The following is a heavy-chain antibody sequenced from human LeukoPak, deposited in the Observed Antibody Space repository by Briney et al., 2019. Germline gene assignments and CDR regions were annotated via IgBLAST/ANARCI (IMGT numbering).Heavy chain of an antibody. Sequence: GGSLRLSCAASGFTFSDHYMDWVRQAPGKGLEWVGFIRSKAYGGTTEYAASVKGRFIISRDDSKSIAYLQMNSLKIEDTAVYYCNRDWTSGSSSSEDYWGQGTLVTVSS. CDR3: NRDWTSGSSSSEDY. D-gene: IGHD6-6*01. CDR1: GFTFSDHY. CDR2: IRSKAYGGTT. J-gene: IGHJ4*02. V-gene: IGHV3-49*04.